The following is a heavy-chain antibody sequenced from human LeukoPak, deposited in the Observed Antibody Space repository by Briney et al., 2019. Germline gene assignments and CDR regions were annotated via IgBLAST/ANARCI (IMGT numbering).Heavy chain of an antibody. Sequence: GGSLRLSCAASGFTSSSYAMSWVRQAPGKGLEWVSGISGSGGKTYYADSVKGRFTISRDNSKNTLYLHLNSLRAEDTAVYYCASCEGSTSCYYVDYWGQGTLVTVSS. CDR1: GFTSSSYA. J-gene: IGHJ4*02. D-gene: IGHD2-2*01. V-gene: IGHV3-23*01. CDR2: ISGSGGKT. CDR3: ASCEGSTSCYYVDY.